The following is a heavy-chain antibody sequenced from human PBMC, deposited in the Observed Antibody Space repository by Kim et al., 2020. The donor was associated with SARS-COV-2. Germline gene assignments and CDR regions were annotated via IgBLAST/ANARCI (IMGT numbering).Heavy chain of an antibody. V-gene: IGHV3-66*02. D-gene: IGHD2-21*02. CDR1: AFSVSSSY. CDR3: ARDVPVVTSGYYYYYYGMDV. CDR2: LYSGGTT. Sequence: GGSLRLSCTASAFSVSSSYMNWVRQAPGKGLEWVSSLYSGGTTYYADSVKGRFTISRDNYKNTLYLQMDSLTVEDTAVYYCARDVPVVTSGYYYYYYGMDVWGQGTTVTVSS. J-gene: IGHJ6*02.